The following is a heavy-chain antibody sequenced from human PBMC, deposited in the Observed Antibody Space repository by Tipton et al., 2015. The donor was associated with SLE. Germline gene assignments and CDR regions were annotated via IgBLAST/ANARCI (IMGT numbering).Heavy chain of an antibody. V-gene: IGHV4-34*01. J-gene: IGHJ3*02. CDR2: INSRGRT. CDR3: ARGVAYYYDSGAFDI. Sequence: TLSLTCTLYGGSFSGYHWSWVRQSSGKGLEWIGEINSRGRTNYNPSLESRVTISLSTSKNQLSLKLTSVTAADTAVYYCARGVAYYYDSGAFDIWGQGTMVTVSS. D-gene: IGHD3-22*01. CDR1: GGSFSGYH.